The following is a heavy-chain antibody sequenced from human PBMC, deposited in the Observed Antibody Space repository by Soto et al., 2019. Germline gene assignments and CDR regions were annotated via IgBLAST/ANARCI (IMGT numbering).Heavy chain of an antibody. CDR3: ARHSGGASPQRYFDY. D-gene: IGHD1-26*01. CDR1: GGSISSNDYY. CDR2: IYYSGTT. V-gene: IGHV4-39*01. J-gene: IGHJ4*02. Sequence: SETLSLTCTVSGGSISSNDYYWDWIRQSPGKGLEWIGSIYYSGTTYYNPSLKSRLSMSVDTSRNQFSLKLSSVTAADTAVYFCARHSGGASPQRYFDYWGQGTQVTGSS.